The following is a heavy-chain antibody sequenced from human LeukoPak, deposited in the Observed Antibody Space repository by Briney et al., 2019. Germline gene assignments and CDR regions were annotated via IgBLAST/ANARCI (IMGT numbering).Heavy chain of an antibody. CDR3: AGFIWGIGFDP. D-gene: IGHD3-16*01. Sequence: SETLSLTCAVYDGSFSGYYWSWIRQPPGKGLEWIGVIYHSGRTNSNPSLKSRVTISVDTSKNRFSLKPTSVTAADTAVYYCAGFIWGIGFDPWGQGTLVTVSS. CDR1: DGSFSGYY. V-gene: IGHV4-34*01. CDR2: IYHSGRT. J-gene: IGHJ5*02.